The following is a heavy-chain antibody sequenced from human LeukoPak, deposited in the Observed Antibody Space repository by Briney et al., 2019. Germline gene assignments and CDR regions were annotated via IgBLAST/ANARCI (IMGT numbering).Heavy chain of an antibody. Sequence: GGSLRLSCAASGFTFSSYGRNWVRQAPGKGLEWVAVISYDGSNKYYADSVKGRFTISRDNSKNTLYLQMSSLRAEDTAVYYCAKLPTTVTTNLAFDIWGQGTMVTVSS. CDR2: ISYDGSNK. CDR1: GFTFSSYG. V-gene: IGHV3-30*18. J-gene: IGHJ3*02. CDR3: AKLPTTVTTNLAFDI. D-gene: IGHD4-17*01.